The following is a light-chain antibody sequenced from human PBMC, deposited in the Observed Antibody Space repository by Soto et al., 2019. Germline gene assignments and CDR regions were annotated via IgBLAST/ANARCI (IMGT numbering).Light chain of an antibody. Sequence: ETVMTQSPATLSVSPGERATLSCRASQSVSSNLAWYQQKPGQAPRLLIYGASTRATGIPARFSGSGSGTEFKLTISSLQPEDFAVYYCQQYLDWRGFGQGTKVEIK. V-gene: IGKV3-15*01. CDR3: QQYLDWRG. CDR1: QSVSSN. J-gene: IGKJ1*01. CDR2: GAS.